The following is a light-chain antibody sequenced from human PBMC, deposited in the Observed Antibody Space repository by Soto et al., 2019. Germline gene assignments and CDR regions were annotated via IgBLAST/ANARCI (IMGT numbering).Light chain of an antibody. V-gene: IGLV2-14*03. J-gene: IGLJ1*01. CDR1: SSDIGAYNY. CDR2: DVS. Sequence: QSVLTQPASVSGSPGQSITISCTGTSSDIGAYNYVSWYQQHPGKAPKLMIYDVSNRPSGVSDRFSGSKSGNTASLTISGLQAEDEADYHCSSYTTSSTLYVFGTGTKVTVL. CDR3: SSYTTSSTLYV.